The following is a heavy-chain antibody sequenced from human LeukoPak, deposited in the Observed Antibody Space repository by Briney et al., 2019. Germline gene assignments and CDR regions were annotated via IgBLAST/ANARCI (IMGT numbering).Heavy chain of an antibody. CDR1: GFTFSDCY. D-gene: IGHD5-12*01. V-gene: IGHV3-69-1*01. J-gene: IGHJ4*02. CDR2: ITSGRTT. CDR3: VATNSDY. Sequence: GGSLRLSCAASGFTFSDCYMSWIRQAPGKGPEWVSSITSGRTTYYADSVKGRFTISRDHAKNSLYLQMNSLRAEDTAVYYCVATNSDYWGRGTLVIVSS.